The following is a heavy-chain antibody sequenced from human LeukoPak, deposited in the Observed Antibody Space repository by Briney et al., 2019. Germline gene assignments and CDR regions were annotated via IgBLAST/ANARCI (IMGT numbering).Heavy chain of an antibody. Sequence: AASVKVSCKASGDTFIINDINWVRRATGQGLEWMGWMNPNSGNTGYAQKFQGRVTMTRNISITTAYMELTDLRSEDTAVYYCARVTAAGTWTFDIWGQGTTVTVSS. J-gene: IGHJ3*02. CDR1: GDTFIIND. CDR3: ARVTAAGTWTFDI. CDR2: MNPNSGNT. V-gene: IGHV1-8*02. D-gene: IGHD6-13*01.